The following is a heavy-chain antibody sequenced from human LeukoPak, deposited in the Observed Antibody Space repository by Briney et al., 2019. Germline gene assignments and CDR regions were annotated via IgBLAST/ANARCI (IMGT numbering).Heavy chain of an antibody. Sequence: SETLSLTCTVSGGSISSSSYYWGWIRQPPGMGLDWLGIIYFSGSTLYNPSLNSRVTISMDRSQNQFSLSLTSVTAADTAMYYCATGKERDYFYMDVWGKGPRSPSP. J-gene: IGHJ6*03. CDR3: ATGKERDYFYMDV. CDR1: GGSISSSSYY. D-gene: IGHD1-26*01. CDR2: IYFSGST. V-gene: IGHV4-39*07.